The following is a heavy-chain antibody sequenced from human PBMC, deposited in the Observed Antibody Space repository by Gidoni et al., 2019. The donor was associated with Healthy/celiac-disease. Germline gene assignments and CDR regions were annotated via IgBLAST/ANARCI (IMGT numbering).Heavy chain of an antibody. D-gene: IGHD3-22*01. V-gene: IGHV3-30*01. CDR3: ARDLHYYDSSGYYYYYGMDV. J-gene: IGHJ6*02. Sequence: QVQLVESGGGVVQPGRSLSPSCAASGFTFSSYAMHWVRQAPGQGLGWVAGISYDGSNKYYADSVKGRFTISRDNSKNTLYLQMNSLRAEDTAVYYCARDLHYYDSSGYYYYYGMDVWGQGTTVTVSS. CDR2: ISYDGSNK. CDR1: GFTFSSYA.